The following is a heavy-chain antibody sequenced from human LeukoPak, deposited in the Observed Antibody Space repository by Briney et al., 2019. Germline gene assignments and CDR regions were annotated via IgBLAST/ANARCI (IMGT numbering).Heavy chain of an antibody. CDR1: GYSISSGYY. J-gene: IGHJ4*02. CDR3: ARESFAARWD. Sequence: PSETLSLTCTVPGYSISSGYYWGWIRQPPGKGLEWIGSIYHSGSTYYNPSLKSRVTISVDTSKNQFSLKLSSVTAADTAVYYCARESFAARWDWGQGTLVTVSS. D-gene: IGHD6-6*01. V-gene: IGHV4-38-2*02. CDR2: IYHSGST.